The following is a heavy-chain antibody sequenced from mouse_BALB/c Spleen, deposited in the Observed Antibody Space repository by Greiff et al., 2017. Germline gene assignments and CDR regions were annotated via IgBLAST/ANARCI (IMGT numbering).Heavy chain of an antibody. V-gene: IGHV2-2*02. CDR1: GFSLTSYG. J-gene: IGHJ4*01. CDR3: ARGPYGSSPYYAMDY. CDR2: IWSGGST. D-gene: IGHD1-1*01. Sequence: QVQLQQSGPGLVQPSQSLSITCTVSGFSLTSYGVHWVRQSPGKGLEWLGVIWSGGSTDYNAAFISRLSISKDNSKSQVFFKMNSLQANDTAIYYCARGPYGSSPYYAMDYWGQGTSVTVSS.